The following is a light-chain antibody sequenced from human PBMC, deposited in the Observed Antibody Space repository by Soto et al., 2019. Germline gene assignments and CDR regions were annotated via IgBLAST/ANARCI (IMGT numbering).Light chain of an antibody. Sequence: QSVLTQPASGSGSPGQSITISCTGTSSDVGGYNYVSWYQQHPGKAPKLMIYEVSNRPSGVSNRFSGSKSGNTASLTISGLQAEDEADYYCNPHTRIITPYLFGTGTKVAGL. CDR1: SSDVGGYNY. CDR2: EVS. CDR3: NPHTRIITPYL. V-gene: IGLV2-14*01. J-gene: IGLJ1*01.